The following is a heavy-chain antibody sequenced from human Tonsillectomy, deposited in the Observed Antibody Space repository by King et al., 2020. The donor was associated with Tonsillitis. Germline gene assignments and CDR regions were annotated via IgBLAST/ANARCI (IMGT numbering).Heavy chain of an antibody. CDR3: AKGCGSIPYYYGMDV. CDR1: GFTFDEYA. D-gene: IGHD5-12*01. Sequence: VQLVESGGGLLQPGRSLRLSCAASGFTFDEYALHWVRQAPGKGLEGVSGISWNSGTIGNADSVKGRFTISRDNAKNSLYSQMKSLRAEDTALYSCAKGCGSIPYYYGMDVWGQGTTVTVSS. CDR2: ISWNSGTI. V-gene: IGHV3-9*01. J-gene: IGHJ6*02.